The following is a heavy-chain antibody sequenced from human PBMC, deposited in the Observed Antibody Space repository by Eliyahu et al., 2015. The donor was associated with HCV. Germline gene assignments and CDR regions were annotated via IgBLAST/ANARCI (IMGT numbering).Heavy chain of an antibody. Sequence: QVQLQQSGPGLVKPSQTLSLTCAISGDSVSSNSAXWNWXRQSPSRGLEWLGRTYYRSKWYNDYAVSVKSRITINPDTSKNQFSLQLNSVTPEDTAVYYCARVPHYNTAMAAEGSGQFDYWGQGTLVTVSS. CDR3: ARVPHYNTAMAAEGSGQFDY. D-gene: IGHD5-18*01. J-gene: IGHJ4*02. V-gene: IGHV6-1*01. CDR2: TYYRSKWYN. CDR1: GDSVSSNSAX.